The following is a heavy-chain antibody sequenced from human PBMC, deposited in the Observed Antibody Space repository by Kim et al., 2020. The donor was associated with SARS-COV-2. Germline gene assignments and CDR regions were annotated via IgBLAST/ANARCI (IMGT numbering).Heavy chain of an antibody. D-gene: IGHD1-1*01. V-gene: IGHV4-31*03. Sequence: SETLSLTCTVSGGSISSGGYYWSWIRQHPGKGLEWIGYIYYSGSTYYNPSLKSRVTISVDTSKNQFSLKLSSVTAADTAVYYCAREGTGTPPTYNWFDPWGQGTLVTVSS. CDR3: AREGTGTPPTYNWFDP. CDR2: IYYSGST. J-gene: IGHJ5*02. CDR1: GGSISSGGYY.